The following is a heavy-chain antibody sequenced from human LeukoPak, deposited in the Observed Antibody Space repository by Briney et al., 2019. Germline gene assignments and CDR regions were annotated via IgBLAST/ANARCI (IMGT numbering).Heavy chain of an antibody. CDR2: ISSSGSTI. V-gene: IGHV3-48*03. CDR3: AKVPDSSSWYDWFDP. CDR1: GFTFSSYE. J-gene: IGHJ5*02. Sequence: PGGSLRLSCAASGFTFSSYEMNWVRQAPGKGLEWVSYISSSGSTIYYADSVKGRFTISRDNAKNSLYLQMNSLRAEDTAVYYCAKVPDSSSWYDWFDPWGQGTLVTVSS. D-gene: IGHD6-13*01.